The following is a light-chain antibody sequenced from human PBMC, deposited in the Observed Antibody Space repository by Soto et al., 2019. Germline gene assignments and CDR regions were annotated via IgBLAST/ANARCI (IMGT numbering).Light chain of an antibody. CDR2: GVS. J-gene: IGKJ2*01. Sequence: EIVMTQSPATLSVSPGEGATLSCRASQSVGRNLAWYQQKPGQAPRLLIYGVSTRATGIPARFSGSGSGSDFTITISSLQSEDFGVYFCQQYNDWPPYTFGQGTKLEIK. CDR3: QQYNDWPPYT. CDR1: QSVGRN. V-gene: IGKV3-15*01.